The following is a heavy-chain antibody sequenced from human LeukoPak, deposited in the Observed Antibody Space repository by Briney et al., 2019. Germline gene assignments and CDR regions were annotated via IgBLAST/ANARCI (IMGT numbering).Heavy chain of an antibody. CDR3: ARDAYDYVWGSYRHLPDY. CDR2: MNPNSGNT. Sequence: GASVKVSCKASGYTFTSYDINWVRQATGQGLEWVGWMNPNSGNTGYAQKFQGRVTMTRNTSISTAYMELSSLRSEDTAVYYCARDAYDYVWGSYRHLPDYWGQGTLVTVSS. J-gene: IGHJ4*02. CDR1: GYTFTSYD. D-gene: IGHD3-16*02. V-gene: IGHV1-8*01.